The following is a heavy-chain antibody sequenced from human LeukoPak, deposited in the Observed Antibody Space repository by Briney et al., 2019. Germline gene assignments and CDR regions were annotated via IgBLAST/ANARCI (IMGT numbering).Heavy chain of an antibody. CDR1: GFTFSSYW. CDR3: ARWGYNDYDWRAYGMDV. D-gene: IGHD5-12*01. CDR2: IKQDGSEK. J-gene: IGHJ6*02. V-gene: IGHV3-7*01. Sequence: GGSLRLSCAASGFTFSSYWMSWVRQAPGKGLEWVANIKQDGSEKYYVDSVKGRFTISRDNAKNSLYLQMNSLRAEDTAVYYCARWGYNDYDWRAYGMDVWGQGTTVTVSS.